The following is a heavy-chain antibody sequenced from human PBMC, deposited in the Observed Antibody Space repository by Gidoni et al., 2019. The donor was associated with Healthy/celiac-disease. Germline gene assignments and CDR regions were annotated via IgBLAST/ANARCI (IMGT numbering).Heavy chain of an antibody. CDR3: ARGTTVTSLSYYYYYGMDV. Sequence: QVPLVESGGGLVKPGGSLRLSCAASGFTFSAYYMSWIRQAPGKGLEWVSYISSSGSTIYYADSVKGRFTISRDNAKNSLYLQMNSLRAEDTAVYYCARGTTVTSLSYYYYYGMDVWGQGTTVTVSS. V-gene: IGHV3-11*01. D-gene: IGHD4-17*01. J-gene: IGHJ6*02. CDR1: GFTFSAYY. CDR2: ISSSGSTI.